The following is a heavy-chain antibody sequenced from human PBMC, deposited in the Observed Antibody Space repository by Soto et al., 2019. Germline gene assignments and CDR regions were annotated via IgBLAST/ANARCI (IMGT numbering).Heavy chain of an antibody. J-gene: IGHJ4*02. D-gene: IGHD6-19*01. CDR1: GFTFSSYA. Sequence: EVQLLESGGGLVQPGGSLRLSCAASGFTFSSYAMSWVRQAPVKGLEWVSGISGSGGSTYYADSVKGRFTISRDNSKNTLYMQMNSLSAEDTAVYYCAKDLKQWLVPGFDYWGQGTLVTVSS. V-gene: IGHV3-23*01. CDR2: ISGSGGST. CDR3: AKDLKQWLVPGFDY.